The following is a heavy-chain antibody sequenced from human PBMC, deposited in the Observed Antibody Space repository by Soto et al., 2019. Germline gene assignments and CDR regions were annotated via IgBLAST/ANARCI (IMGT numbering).Heavy chain of an antibody. D-gene: IGHD1-26*01. CDR2: IWPDGNNK. V-gene: IGHV3-33*01. CDR3: VRAGIVATTQLGWFDP. CDR1: GFTFSNYG. Sequence: QVQLVESGGGVVQPGRSLRLSCAASGFTFSNYGIHWVRQAPGKGLEWVAVIWPDGNNKYYPDSVKGRFTISRDNSKNTLYLQMNSLRAEDTAVYYCVRAGIVATTQLGWFDPWGQGTLVTVSS. J-gene: IGHJ5*02.